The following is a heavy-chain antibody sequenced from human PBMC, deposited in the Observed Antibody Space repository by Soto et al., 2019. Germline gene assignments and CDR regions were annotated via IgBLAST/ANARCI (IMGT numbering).Heavy chain of an antibody. CDR2: ISGSGGST. CDR1: GFTFSSYA. Sequence: GGLRRSGAASGFTFSSYAMSWVRQAPGKGLEWVSAISGSGGSTYYADSVKVRFTISRDNSKNTLYLQMNSLRAEDTAVYYCAKGKTGTRGYFDYWGQGTLVTVYS. CDR3: AKGKTGTRGYFDY. J-gene: IGHJ4*02. V-gene: IGHV3-23*01. D-gene: IGHD1-1*01.